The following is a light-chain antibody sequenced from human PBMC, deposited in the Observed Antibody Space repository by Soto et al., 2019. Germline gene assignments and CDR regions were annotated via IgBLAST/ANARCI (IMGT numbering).Light chain of an antibody. CDR1: QSVSSAY. CDR2: AAS. J-gene: IGKJ1*01. V-gene: IGKV3-20*01. CDR3: EQYGSSSTWT. Sequence: EIVLTQSPGTLSLSPGERATLSCRASQSVSSAYLAWYQHKPGQPPTLLIYAASSRVTGIPDRFSGSGSGTDFTLTISRLEPEDCAVYYCEQYGSSSTWTFGQGTKVEIK.